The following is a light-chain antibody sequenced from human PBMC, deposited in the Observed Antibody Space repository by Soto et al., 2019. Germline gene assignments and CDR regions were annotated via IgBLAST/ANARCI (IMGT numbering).Light chain of an antibody. J-gene: IGKJ1*01. CDR1: QSISSY. Sequence: DIQMTQSPSSVSSSVGDIFTITFRASQSISSYLNWYQQKPGKAPKLLIYAASSLQSGVPSRFSGSGSGTDFTLTINSLQPEDFATYYCQQSYSAPRTFGQGTKVDI. CDR2: AAS. V-gene: IGKV1-39*01. CDR3: QQSYSAPRT.